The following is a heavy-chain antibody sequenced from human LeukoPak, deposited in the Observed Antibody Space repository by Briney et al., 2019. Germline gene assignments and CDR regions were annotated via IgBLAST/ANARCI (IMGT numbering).Heavy chain of an antibody. CDR2: IYSGGST. CDR3: ARDGWQQLGKNYYYYGMDV. Sequence: GGSLRLSCAASGFTVSSNYMSWVRQAPGKGLEWVSVIYSGGSTYYADSVKGRFTISRDNSKNTLYLQMNSLRAEYTAVYYCARDGWQQLGKNYYYYGMDVWGQGTTVTVSS. D-gene: IGHD6-13*01. V-gene: IGHV3-53*01. J-gene: IGHJ6*02. CDR1: GFTVSSNY.